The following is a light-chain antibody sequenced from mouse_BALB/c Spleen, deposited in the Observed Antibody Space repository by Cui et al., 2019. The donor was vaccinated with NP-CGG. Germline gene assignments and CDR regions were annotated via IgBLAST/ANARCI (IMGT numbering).Light chain of an antibody. CDR2: GTN. CDR3: ALWYSNHWV. J-gene: IGLJ1*01. Sequence: SVVAQESAVTTSPGETVTLTCRSSTAAVTTNNYANWVQEKPDHLFTGLIGGTNNRAPGVPARFSGSLIGDKAALTITGAQTEDEAIYFCALWYSNHWVFGGGTKLTVL. CDR1: TAAVTTNNY. V-gene: IGLV1*01.